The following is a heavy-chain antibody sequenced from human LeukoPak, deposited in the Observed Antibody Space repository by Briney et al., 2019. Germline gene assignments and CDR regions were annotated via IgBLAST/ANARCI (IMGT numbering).Heavy chain of an antibody. D-gene: IGHD3-10*01. CDR1: GGSISSGGYY. V-gene: IGHV4-31*03. CDR2: IYYSGST. J-gene: IGHJ6*02. Sequence: SETLSLTCTVSGGSISSGGYYWSWIRQHPGKGLEWIGYIYYSGSTYYNPSLKSRVTISVDTSKNQFSLKLSSVTAADTAVYYCARVFHYYGSGSYFNYCYGMDVWGQGTTVTVSS. CDR3: ARVFHYYGSGSYFNYCYGMDV.